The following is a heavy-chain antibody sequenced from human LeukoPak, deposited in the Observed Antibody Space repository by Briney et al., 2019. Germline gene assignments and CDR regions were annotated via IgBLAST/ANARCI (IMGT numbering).Heavy chain of an antibody. CDR1: GGTFSRYA. V-gene: IGHV1-69*05. D-gene: IGHD2-15*01. Sequence: SVKVSCKASGGTFSRYAIAWVRQAPGQGLEWLGGILPLLRTADYSQKFQGRVTITTEDSTLTAYMELSSLTYDDTAVYYCATAQIYCGGNSCYDAFFDHWGQGTRVTVSS. J-gene: IGHJ4*02. CDR3: ATAQIYCGGNSCYDAFFDH. CDR2: ILPLLRTA.